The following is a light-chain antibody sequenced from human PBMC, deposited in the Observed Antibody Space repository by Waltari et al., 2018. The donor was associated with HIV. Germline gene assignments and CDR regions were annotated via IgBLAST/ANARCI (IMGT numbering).Light chain of an antibody. CDR1: SSNIGAGYD. Sequence: QSVLTQPPSVSGAPGQRVTISCTGSSSNIGAGYDVHWYQQLPGTAPKLLIYGNSNRPSGVPDRFSGSKSGTSAYLAITGLQAEDEADYYCQSYDSSEGVFGGGTKLTVL. V-gene: IGLV1-40*01. CDR2: GNS. CDR3: QSYDSSEGV. J-gene: IGLJ2*01.